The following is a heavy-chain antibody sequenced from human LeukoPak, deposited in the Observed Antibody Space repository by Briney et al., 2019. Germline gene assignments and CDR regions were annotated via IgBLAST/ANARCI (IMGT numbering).Heavy chain of an antibody. CDR1: GFTVTNFA. V-gene: IGHV3-23*01. Sequence: PGGSLRLSCAASGFTVTNFAIAWVRQAPGKGLEWVAAIGGDADGTTYQDRVRGRFFLSRDSSKNTLYLQMNVLTVEDTAVYHCVHPTGEGWFYFPYWGQGTPVTVSS. CDR2: IGGDADGT. CDR3: VHPTGEGWFYFPY. J-gene: IGHJ4*02. D-gene: IGHD7-27*01.